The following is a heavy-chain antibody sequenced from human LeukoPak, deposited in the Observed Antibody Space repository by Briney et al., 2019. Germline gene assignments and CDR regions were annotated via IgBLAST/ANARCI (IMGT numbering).Heavy chain of an antibody. D-gene: IGHD3-22*01. CDR2: ISGSGGST. J-gene: IGHJ4*02. CDR3: AKVVHTMIVVDFDC. V-gene: IGHV3-23*01. Sequence: GGTLGLSCAASGFTFSSYGMSWVRQAPGKGLEWVSAISGSGGSTYYADSVKGRFTISRDNSKNTLYLQMNSLRAEDTAVYYCAKVVHTMIVVDFDCWGQGTLVTVSS. CDR1: GFTFSSYG.